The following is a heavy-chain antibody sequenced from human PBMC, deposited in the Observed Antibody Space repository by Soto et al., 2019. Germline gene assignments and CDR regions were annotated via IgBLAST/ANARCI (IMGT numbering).Heavy chain of an antibody. D-gene: IGHD3-16*02. CDR3: ARLDYDYVWGSYRPRWFDP. CDR1: GGSISSAGYY. Sequence: SETLSLTCTVSGGSISSAGYYWSWIRQHPGKGLEWIGYIYYSGSTYYNPSLKSRVTISVDTSKNQFSLKLSSVTAADTAVYYCARLDYDYVWGSYRPRWFDPWGQGTLVTVSS. J-gene: IGHJ5*02. CDR2: IYYSGST. V-gene: IGHV4-31*03.